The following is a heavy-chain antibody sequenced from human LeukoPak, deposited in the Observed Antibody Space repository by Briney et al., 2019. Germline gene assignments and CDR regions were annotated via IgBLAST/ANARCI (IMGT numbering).Heavy chain of an antibody. D-gene: IGHD1-26*01. CDR1: GFTFSSYA. CDR2: IGDTT. Sequence: PGGSLRLSCAASGFTFSSYAMSWVRQAPGKGLEWVSAIGDTTYYADSVEGRCSISRDNSKNTLYLQMNSLRDEDAAIYYCAKAFAFVGANFFDYWGQGTLVTVSS. CDR3: AKAFAFVGANFFDY. J-gene: IGHJ4*02. V-gene: IGHV3-23*01.